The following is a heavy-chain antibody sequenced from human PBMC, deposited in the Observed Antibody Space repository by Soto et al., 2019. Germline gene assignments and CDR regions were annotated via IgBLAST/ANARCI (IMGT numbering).Heavy chain of an antibody. CDR1: GYNFSTYY. CDR3: ARDNYYGGSGYPPDL. Sequence: ASVKVSCKASGYNFSTYYMHWVRQAPGQGLEWMAIINPSGGRTVSAQKFQDRITITRDTSTETVYMELGSLTSDDTAVYYCARDNYYGGSGYPPDLWGQGTMVTASS. CDR2: INPSGGRT. J-gene: IGHJ5*02. D-gene: IGHD3-22*01. V-gene: IGHV1-46*01.